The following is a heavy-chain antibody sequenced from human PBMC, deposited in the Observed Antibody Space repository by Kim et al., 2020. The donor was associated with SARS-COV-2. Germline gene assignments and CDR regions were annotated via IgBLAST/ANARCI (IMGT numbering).Heavy chain of an antibody. Sequence: GGSLRLSCAASGLLFSNYWMRWVRLAPGKWLEWVANIKPDGSGLSYVDSVKGRFIISRDNAKNSLYLQMNGLRVEDTAVSYRTSLIYKVVMDVWGQGTT. D-gene: IGHD3-10*01. CDR3: TSLIYKVVMDV. V-gene: IGHV3-7*01. CDR2: IKPDGSGL. J-gene: IGHJ6*02. CDR1: GLLFSNYW.